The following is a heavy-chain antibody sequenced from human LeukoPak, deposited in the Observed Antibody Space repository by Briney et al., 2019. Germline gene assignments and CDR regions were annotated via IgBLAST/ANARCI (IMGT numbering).Heavy chain of an antibody. CDR2: ISTDGDNE. J-gene: IGHJ4*02. V-gene: IGHV3-30*18. D-gene: IGHD6-19*01. CDR3: AKDQIGWAPGYVSGPLDQ. CDR1: GFSFTMYG. Sequence: GGSLRLSCAASGFSFTMYGIHWVRQAPGKGLEWVAVISTDGDNEYYANSVKGRFTISRDNSKNTVYLQMTSLRTEDTAVYYCAKDQIGWAPGYVSGPLDQWGQGTLVTISS.